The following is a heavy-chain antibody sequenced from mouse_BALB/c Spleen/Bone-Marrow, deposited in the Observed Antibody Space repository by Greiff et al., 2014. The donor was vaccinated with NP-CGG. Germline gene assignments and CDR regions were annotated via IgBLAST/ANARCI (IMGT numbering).Heavy chain of an antibody. CDR3: ARQGYYDYDYAMDY. Sequence: DVKLVESGGGLVKPGGSLKLSCAASGFAFSSYDMSWVRQTPEKRLEWVAYISSGGGSTYYPDTVKGRFTISRDNAKSTLYLRMSSLKSEDTAMYYCARQGYYDYDYAMDYWGQGTSVTVSS. CDR1: GFAFSSYD. J-gene: IGHJ4*01. D-gene: IGHD2-4*01. V-gene: IGHV5-12-1*01. CDR2: ISSGGGST.